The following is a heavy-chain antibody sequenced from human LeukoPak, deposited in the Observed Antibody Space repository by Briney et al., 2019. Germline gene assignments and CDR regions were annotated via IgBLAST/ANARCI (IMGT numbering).Heavy chain of an antibody. V-gene: IGHV4-38-2*02. D-gene: IGHD4-23*01. Sequence: SETLSLTCTVSGYSISSGYYWGWIRQPPGKGLEWIGSIYHSGSTYYNPSLKSRVTISVDTSKNQFSLKLSSVTAADTAVYYCARRRKNYGGNSPVDYWGQGTLATVSS. CDR3: ARRRKNYGGNSPVDY. CDR1: GYSISSGYY. CDR2: IYHSGST. J-gene: IGHJ4*02.